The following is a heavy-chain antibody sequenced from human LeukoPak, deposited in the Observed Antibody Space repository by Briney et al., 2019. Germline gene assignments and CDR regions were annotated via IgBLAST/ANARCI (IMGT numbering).Heavy chain of an antibody. CDR1: GGSISSYY. CDR3: ARGRGYSYGSAYYYYGMDV. CDR2: IYTSGST. D-gene: IGHD5-18*01. J-gene: IGHJ6*02. V-gene: IGHV4-4*07. Sequence: SETLSLTCTVSGGSISSYYWSWIRQPAGKGLEWIGRIYTSGSTNYNPSLKSRVTMSVDTSKNQFSLKLSSVTAADTAVYYCARGRGYSYGSAYYYYGMDVWGQGTTVTVSS.